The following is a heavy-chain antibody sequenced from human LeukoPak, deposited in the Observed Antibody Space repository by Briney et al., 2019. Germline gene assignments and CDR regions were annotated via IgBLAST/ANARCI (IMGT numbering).Heavy chain of an antibody. CDR2: IYYSGST. CDR1: GGXISSYY. D-gene: IGHD3-3*01. V-gene: IGHV4-59*08. Sequence: SETLSLTCTVSGGXISSYYWSWIRQPPGKGLEWIGYIYYSGSTNYNPSLKSRVTISVDTSKNQFSLKLNSVTAADTAVYYCTKYTGSNGDFRFDSWGQGTLVTVSS. CDR3: TKYTGSNGDFRFDS. J-gene: IGHJ4*02.